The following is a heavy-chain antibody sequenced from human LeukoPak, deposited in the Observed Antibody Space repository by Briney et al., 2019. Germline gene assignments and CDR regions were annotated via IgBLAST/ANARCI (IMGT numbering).Heavy chain of an antibody. CDR3: ARVHRGYSYGYLGSFDY. Sequence: SETLSLTCTVSGGSISSYYWSWIRQPPGKGLEWIGYIYYSGSTNYNPSLKSRVTISVDTSKNQFSLKLSSVTAADTAVYYCARVHRGYSYGYLGSFDYWGQGTLVTVSS. CDR1: GGSISSYY. J-gene: IGHJ4*02. CDR2: IYYSGST. V-gene: IGHV4-59*01. D-gene: IGHD5-18*01.